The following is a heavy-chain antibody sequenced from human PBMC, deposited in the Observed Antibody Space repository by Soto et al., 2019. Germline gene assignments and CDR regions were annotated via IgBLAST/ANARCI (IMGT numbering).Heavy chain of an antibody. CDR1: GFIFTTYA. Sequence: GGSLRLSCAASGFIFTTYAMHWVRQAPGKGLEWVAVIWYDGSNKYYEDSVKGRFTVSRDNSKNTLYLEMNSLRAEDTAIYYCARWGTYRQVDYWGQGTPVTVSS. CDR3: ARWGTYRQVDY. J-gene: IGHJ4*02. V-gene: IGHV3-33*01. D-gene: IGHD3-16*02. CDR2: IWYDGSNK.